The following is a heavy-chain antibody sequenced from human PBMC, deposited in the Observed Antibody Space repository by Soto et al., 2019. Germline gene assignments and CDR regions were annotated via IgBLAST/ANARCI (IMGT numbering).Heavy chain of an antibody. CDR3: AKVFHCGGGSCYSGAFDI. CDR1: GFTFSSYA. D-gene: IGHD2-15*01. Sequence: GGSLRLSCAASGFTFSSYAMSWVRQAPGKGLEWVSAISGSGGSTYYADSVKGRFTISRDNSKNTLYLQMNSLRAEDTAVYYCAKVFHCGGGSCYSGAFDIWGQGTMVTVSS. CDR2: ISGSGGST. J-gene: IGHJ3*02. V-gene: IGHV3-23*01.